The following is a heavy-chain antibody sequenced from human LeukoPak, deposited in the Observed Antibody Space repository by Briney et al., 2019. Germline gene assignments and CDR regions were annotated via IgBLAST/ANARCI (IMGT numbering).Heavy chain of an antibody. CDR1: GFTFSDYY. CDR2: ISSDSSTI. V-gene: IGHV3-11*04. CDR3: ANTEYQRLGTDY. J-gene: IGHJ4*02. Sequence: GGSLRLSCTASGFTFSDYYMSWLRQAPGKGLEWVSYISSDSSTIYYADSVKGRFTISRDNAKNSLYLQMNSLRTEDTAVYYCANTEYQRLGTDYWGQGTLVTISS. D-gene: IGHD2-2*01.